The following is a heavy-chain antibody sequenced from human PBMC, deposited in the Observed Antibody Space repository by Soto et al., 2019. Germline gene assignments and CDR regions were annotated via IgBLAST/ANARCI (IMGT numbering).Heavy chain of an antibody. CDR2: IYYSGST. CDR1: GGSISSGGYY. J-gene: IGHJ6*02. Sequence: SETLSLTCTVSGGSISSGGYYWSWIRQHPGKGLEWIGYIYYSGSTYYNPSLKSRVTISVDTSKNQFSLKLSSVTAADTAVYYCAREDTAPGIDYYYYGMDVWGQGTTVTVSS. V-gene: IGHV4-31*03. D-gene: IGHD5-18*01. CDR3: AREDTAPGIDYYYYGMDV.